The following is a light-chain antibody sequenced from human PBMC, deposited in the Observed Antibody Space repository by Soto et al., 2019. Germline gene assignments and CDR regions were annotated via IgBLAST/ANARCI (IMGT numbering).Light chain of an antibody. CDR3: QQYNNWPPIT. V-gene: IGKV3D-15*01. J-gene: IGKJ5*01. CDR2: DAS. CDR1: QSVSSN. Sequence: EIVMTQSPATLSVSPGERATLSCRASQSVSSNLAWYQQKPGEAPRLLISDASIRAAGIPDRFSGSGSGTDFTLTISRLEPEDFALYYCQQYNNWPPITFGQGTRLEIK.